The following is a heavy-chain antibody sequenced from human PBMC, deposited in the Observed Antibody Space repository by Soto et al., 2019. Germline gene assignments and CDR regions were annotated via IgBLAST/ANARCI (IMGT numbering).Heavy chain of an antibody. CDR3: ARDHYGSGSFFSYYYYGMDV. J-gene: IGHJ6*02. V-gene: IGHV3-30-3*01. Sequence: GGSLRLSCAASGFTFSSYAMHWVRQAPGKGLEWVAVISYDGSNKYYADSVKGRFTISRDNSKNTLYLQMNSLRAEDTAVYYCARDHYGSGSFFSYYYYGMDVWGQGTTVTSP. CDR2: ISYDGSNK. D-gene: IGHD3-10*01. CDR1: GFTFSSYA.